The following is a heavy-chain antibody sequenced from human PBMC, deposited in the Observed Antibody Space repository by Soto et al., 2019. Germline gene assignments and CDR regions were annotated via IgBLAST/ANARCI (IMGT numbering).Heavy chain of an antibody. V-gene: IGHV3-23*01. D-gene: IGHD2-2*03. CDR1: GFTFSSYA. CDR2: ISGSGGST. Sequence: GGSLRLSCAASGFTFSSYAMSWVRQAPGKGLEWVSAISGSGGSTYYADSVKGRFTISRDNSKNTLYLQMNSLRAEDTAVYYCAKDRLRVGIVVVPAAIDYWGQGTLVTVSS. CDR3: AKDRLRVGIVVVPAAIDY. J-gene: IGHJ4*02.